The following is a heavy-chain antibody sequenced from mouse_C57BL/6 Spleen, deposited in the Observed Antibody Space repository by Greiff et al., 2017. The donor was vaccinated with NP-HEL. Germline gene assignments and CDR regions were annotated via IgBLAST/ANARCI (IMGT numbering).Heavy chain of an antibody. V-gene: IGHV1-18*01. Sequence: EVKLQESGPELVKPGASVKIPCKASGYTFTDYNMDWVKQSHGKSLEWLGDINPNNGGTIYNQKFKGKATLTVDKSSSTAYMELRSLTSEDTAVYYCARKERYYYGSSYDAMDYWGQGTSVTVSS. CDR1: GYTFTDYN. J-gene: IGHJ4*01. CDR2: INPNNGGT. D-gene: IGHD1-1*01. CDR3: ARKERYYYGSSYDAMDY.